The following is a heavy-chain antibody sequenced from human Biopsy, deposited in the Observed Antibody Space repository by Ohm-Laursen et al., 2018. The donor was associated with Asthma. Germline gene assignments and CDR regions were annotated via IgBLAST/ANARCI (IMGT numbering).Heavy chain of an antibody. J-gene: IGHJ4*02. V-gene: IGHV3-30*03. D-gene: IGHD3-3*01. CDR1: GFTFSSYG. Sequence: SLRLSCAASGFTFSSYGMHWFRQAPGKGLEWVAVISYDGSNKYYADSVKGRFTISRDNSKNTLYLQMNSLRAEDTAVYYCASQSSGPDFWSGYDYFDYWGQGTLVTVSS. CDR3: ASQSSGPDFWSGYDYFDY. CDR2: ISYDGSNK.